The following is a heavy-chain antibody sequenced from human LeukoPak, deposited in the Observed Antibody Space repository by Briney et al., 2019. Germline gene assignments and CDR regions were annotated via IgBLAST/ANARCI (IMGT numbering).Heavy chain of an antibody. D-gene: IGHD1-14*01. J-gene: IGHJ4*02. CDR1: GGSISSSSYY. Sequence: SETLSLTCTVSGGSISSSSYYWGWIRQPPGKGLEWIGSIYYSGSTYYNPPLKSRVTISVDTSKNQFSLKLSSVTAADTAVYYCARERSRNQHFFYWGQGTLVTVSS. V-gene: IGHV4-39*02. CDR3: ARERSRNQHFFY. CDR2: IYYSGST.